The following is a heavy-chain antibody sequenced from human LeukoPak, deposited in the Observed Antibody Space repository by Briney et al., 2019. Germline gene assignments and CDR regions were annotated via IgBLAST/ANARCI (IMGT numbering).Heavy chain of an antibody. CDR3: ARDSDFWSGDYFDY. D-gene: IGHD3-3*01. J-gene: IGHJ4*02. Sequence: EASVKVSCKASGYTFTGYYMHWVRQAPGQGLEWMGWINPNSGGTNYAQKFQGRVTMTRDTSISTAYMELSRLRSDDTAVYYCARDSDFWSGDYFDYWGQGTLVTVSS. CDR2: INPNSGGT. V-gene: IGHV1-2*02. CDR1: GYTFTGYY.